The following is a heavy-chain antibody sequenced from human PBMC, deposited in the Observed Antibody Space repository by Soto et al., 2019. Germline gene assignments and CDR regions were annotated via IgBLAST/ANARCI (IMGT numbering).Heavy chain of an antibody. J-gene: IGHJ4*02. Sequence: GGSLRLSCAASGFTFSSYGMHWVRQAPGKGLEWVAVIWYDGSNKYYADSVKGRFTISRDNSKNTLYLQMNSLRAEDTAVYYCARGFSPGSGSYYNVGYWGQGTLVTVSS. D-gene: IGHD3-10*01. V-gene: IGHV3-33*01. CDR1: GFTFSSYG. CDR3: ARGFSPGSGSYYNVGY. CDR2: IWYDGSNK.